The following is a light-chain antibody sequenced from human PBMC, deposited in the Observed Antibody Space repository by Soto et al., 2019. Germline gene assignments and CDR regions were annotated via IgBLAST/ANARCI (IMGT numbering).Light chain of an antibody. J-gene: IGKJ3*01. CDR2: QAS. CDR1: QSVSNW. CDR3: QHYNGYPFT. Sequence: DIQMTQFPSTLSASVGDRVTITCRASQSVSNWLAWYQQKPGKAPNLLIYQASNLETGVPSRFSGGGSGTEFTLTISSLEPDDFATYYCQHYNGYPFTFGPGTKVDL. V-gene: IGKV1-5*03.